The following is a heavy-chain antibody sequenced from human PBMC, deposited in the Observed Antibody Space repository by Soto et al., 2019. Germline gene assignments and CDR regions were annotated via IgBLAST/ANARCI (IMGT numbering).Heavy chain of an antibody. CDR3: AKDQSDLHWYFDL. Sequence: EVQLLESGGGLVQPGGSLRLSCAASGFTFSSYAMSWVRQAPGKGLEWVSAISGSGGSTYYADSVKGRFTISRDNSKNTLYLQMNSLRAEDTAVDYCAKDQSDLHWYFDLWGRGTLVTVSS. CDR1: GFTFSSYA. J-gene: IGHJ2*01. CDR2: ISGSGGST. V-gene: IGHV3-23*01.